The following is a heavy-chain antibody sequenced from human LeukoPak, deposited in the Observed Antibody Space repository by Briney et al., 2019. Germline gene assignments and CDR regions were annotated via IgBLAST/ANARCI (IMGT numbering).Heavy chain of an antibody. J-gene: IGHJ4*02. CDR2: IYYSGST. Sequence: SETLSLTCTVSGGSISSYYWSWIRQPPGKGLEWIGYIYYSGSTNYNPSLKSRVTMSVDTSKNQFSLKLSSVTAADTAVYYCARHASGSSGFEYYFDYWGQGTLVTVSS. D-gene: IGHD6-19*01. CDR3: ARHASGSSGFEYYFDY. V-gene: IGHV4-59*08. CDR1: GGSISSYY.